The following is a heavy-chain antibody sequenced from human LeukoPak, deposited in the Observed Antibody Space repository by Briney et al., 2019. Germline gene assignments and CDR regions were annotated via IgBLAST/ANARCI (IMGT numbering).Heavy chain of an antibody. J-gene: IGHJ4*02. CDR1: GFTFSSYG. D-gene: IGHD6-13*01. V-gene: IGHV3-30*03. CDR2: ISYDGSNK. CDR3: ARFSRIAAADY. Sequence: PGGSLRLSCAASGFTFSSYGMHWVRQAPGKGLEWVAVISYDGSNKYYADSVKGRFTISRDNSKNTLYLQMNSLRAEDTAVYYCARFSRIAAADYWGQGTLITASS.